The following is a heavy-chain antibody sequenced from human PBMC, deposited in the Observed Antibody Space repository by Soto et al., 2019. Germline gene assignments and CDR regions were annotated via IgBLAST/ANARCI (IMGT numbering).Heavy chain of an antibody. CDR2: ISGSGGST. J-gene: IGHJ5*02. CDR1: GFTFSSYA. Sequence: GGSLRLSCAASGFTFSSYAMSWVRQAPGKGLEWVSAISGSGGSTYYADSVKGRFTISRDNSKNTLYLQMNSLRVEDTAVYYCAKVPTAKLTLLYNWFDPWGQGTLVTVSS. V-gene: IGHV3-23*01. CDR3: AKVPTAKLTLLYNWFDP. D-gene: IGHD2-15*01.